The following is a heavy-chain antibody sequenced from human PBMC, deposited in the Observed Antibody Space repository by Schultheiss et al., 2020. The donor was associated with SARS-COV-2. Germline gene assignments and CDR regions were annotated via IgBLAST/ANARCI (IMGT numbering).Heavy chain of an antibody. CDR1: GFTFSSYA. D-gene: IGHD5-18*01. V-gene: IGHV3-23*01. Sequence: GGSLRLSCAASGFTFSSYAMSWVRQAPGKGLEWVSAISGSGGSTYYADSVKGRFTISRDNSKNTLYLQMNSLRAEDTAVYYCARDGYSYGVSYYGMDVWGQGTTVTVSS. CDR3: ARDGYSYGVSYYGMDV. J-gene: IGHJ6*02. CDR2: ISGSGGST.